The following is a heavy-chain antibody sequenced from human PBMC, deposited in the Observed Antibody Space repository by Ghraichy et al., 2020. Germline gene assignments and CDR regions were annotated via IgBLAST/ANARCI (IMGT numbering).Heavy chain of an antibody. CDR3: ARHVQSPVTTAGNWFDP. Sequence: SETLSLTCTVSGGSISSYYWSWIRQPPGKGLEWIGYIYTSGSTNYNPSLKSRVTISVDTSKNQFSLKLSSVTAADTAVYYCARHVQSPVTTAGNWFDPWGQGTLVTVSS. CDR2: IYTSGST. CDR1: GGSISSYY. J-gene: IGHJ5*02. D-gene: IGHD4-11*01. V-gene: IGHV4-4*09.